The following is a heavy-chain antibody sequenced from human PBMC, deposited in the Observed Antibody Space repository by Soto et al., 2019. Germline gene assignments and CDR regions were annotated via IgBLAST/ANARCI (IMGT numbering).Heavy chain of an antibody. Sequence: SCKASGYTSIDYYMHWVRQAPGQGFEWMGRISPRSGGTNYAQKFQGRVTMTWDTSLNTAYMELSSLISEDTAVYYCARPPGYISDWYYFDLWGQGTLVTVSS. D-gene: IGHD3-9*01. J-gene: IGHJ4*02. CDR1: GYTSIDYY. CDR2: ISPRSGGT. CDR3: ARPPGYISDWYYFDL. V-gene: IGHV1-2*02.